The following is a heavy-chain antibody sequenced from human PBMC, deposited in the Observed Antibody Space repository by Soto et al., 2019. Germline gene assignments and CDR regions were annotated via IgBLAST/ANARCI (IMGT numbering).Heavy chain of an antibody. Sequence: ASVKVSCKASGYTFTTYYMHWVRQAPGQGLEWMGIIKPSGGSTSYAQKFHDRVTLTRDTSTSTVYMELRSMRSEDTAVFYCARGRYDSSGYYYYYFDYWGQGTLVTVSS. CDR2: IKPSGGST. CDR1: GYTFTTYY. J-gene: IGHJ4*02. CDR3: ARGRYDSSGYYYYYFDY. V-gene: IGHV1-46*01. D-gene: IGHD3-22*01.